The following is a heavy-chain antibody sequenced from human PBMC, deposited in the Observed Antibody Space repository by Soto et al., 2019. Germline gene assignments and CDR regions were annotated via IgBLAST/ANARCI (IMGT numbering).Heavy chain of an antibody. V-gene: IGHV4-61*01. CDR3: ARGLRRLDIVVVPAGPYYYYMDV. J-gene: IGHJ6*03. D-gene: IGHD2-2*03. CDR1: GGSISSGSYY. CDR2: IYYSGST. Sequence: SETLSLTCTVSGGSISSGSYYWGWIRQPPGKGLEWIGYIYYSGSTNYNPSLKSRVTISVDTSKNQFSLKLSSVTAADTAVYYCARGLRRLDIVVVPAGPYYYYMDVWGKGTTVTVSS.